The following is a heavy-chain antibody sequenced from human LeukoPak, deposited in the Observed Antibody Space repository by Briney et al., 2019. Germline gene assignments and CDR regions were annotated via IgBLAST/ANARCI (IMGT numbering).Heavy chain of an antibody. J-gene: IGHJ6*04. CDR1: GGTFSSYA. CDR2: IIPIFGTA. V-gene: IGHV1-69*13. CDR3: VVGATPVDV. Sequence: ASVKVSCKASGGTFSSYAISWVRQAPRRGLEWMGGIIPIFGTANYAQKFQGRVTITADESTSTAYMELSSLRSEDTAVYYCVVGATPVDVWGKGTTVTVSS. D-gene: IGHD1-26*01.